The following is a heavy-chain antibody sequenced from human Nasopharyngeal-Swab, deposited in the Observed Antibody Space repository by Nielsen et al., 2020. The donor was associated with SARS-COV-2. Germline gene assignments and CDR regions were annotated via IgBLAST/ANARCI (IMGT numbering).Heavy chain of an antibody. CDR3: ARPKYSGYDDEFGAYFDY. V-gene: IGHV4-39*01. CDR2: IYYSGST. D-gene: IGHD5-12*01. CDR1: VGSISSSSYY. Sequence: SETLSLTCTVSVGSISSSSYYWGWIRQLPGKGLEWIGSIYYSGSTYYNPSLKSRVTISVDTSKNQFSLKLSSVTAADTAVYYCARPKYSGYDDEFGAYFDYWGQGTLVTVSS. J-gene: IGHJ4*02.